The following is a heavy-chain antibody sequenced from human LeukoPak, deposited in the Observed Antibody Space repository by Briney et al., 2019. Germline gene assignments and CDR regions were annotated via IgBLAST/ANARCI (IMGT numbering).Heavy chain of an antibody. CDR2: ISGSGSTI. V-gene: IGHV3-48*03. Sequence: GGSLRLSCEASGFTFSTHEMNWVRQAPGKGLEWVSYISGSGSTIHYADSVKGRFTISRDNAKNSLYLQMDSLRAEDTAVYYCARGSGYDFTRPYYYGKDVWGQGTTVTVSS. CDR3: ARGSGYDFTRPYYYGKDV. D-gene: IGHD5-12*01. CDR1: GFTFSTHE. J-gene: IGHJ6*02.